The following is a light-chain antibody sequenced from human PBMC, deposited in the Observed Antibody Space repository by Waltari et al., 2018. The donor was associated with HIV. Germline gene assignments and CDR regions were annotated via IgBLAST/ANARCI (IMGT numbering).Light chain of an antibody. CDR1: SSNIGSKT. CDR2: NNN. Sequence: QSLLTQPPSASGTPGQRVTISCSGSSSNIGSKTVNWYQQLPGTAPRVLIYNNNERPSEVPDRFSGSKSGTSASLAISGLRSEDEADYYCATWDDSLSGPVFGVGTKLTVL. CDR3: ATWDDSLSGPV. V-gene: IGLV1-44*01. J-gene: IGLJ3*02.